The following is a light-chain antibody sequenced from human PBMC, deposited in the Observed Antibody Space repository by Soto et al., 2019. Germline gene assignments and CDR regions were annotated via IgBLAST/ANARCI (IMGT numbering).Light chain of an antibody. CDR1: QTISSW. J-gene: IGKJ1*01. Sequence: DIEMPQPPSTLCGSVGDRITLTCRASQTISSWLAWYKQKPGKAPKXLIYKASTLKSGVPSRFRGSGSGTEFTLTISSLQPDDFATYYCQHYNSYSEAFGQGTKVDIK. V-gene: IGKV1-5*03. CDR3: QHYNSYSEA. CDR2: KAS.